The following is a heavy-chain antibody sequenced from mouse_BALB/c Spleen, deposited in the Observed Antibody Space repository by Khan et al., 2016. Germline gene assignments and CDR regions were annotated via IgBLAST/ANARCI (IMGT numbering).Heavy chain of an antibody. D-gene: IGHD2-1*01. CDR1: GFNIKDNY. CDR2: IDPENGNT. CDR3: ARGDYGNYAAY. J-gene: IGHJ3*01. V-gene: IGHV14-1*02. Sequence: VQLKQSGAELVRPGASVKLSCKASGFNIKDNYMHWVKQRPEQGLECIGWIDPENGNTIYAPKFQGKASITADTFSNTAYLQLSSLTSEDTAVYYSARGDYGNYAAYWGQGALVTVSA.